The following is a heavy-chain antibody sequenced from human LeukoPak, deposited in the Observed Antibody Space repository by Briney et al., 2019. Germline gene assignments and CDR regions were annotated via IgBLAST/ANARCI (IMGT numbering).Heavy chain of an antibody. Sequence: PSETLSLTCTVSGGSISSYYWIWIRQPAGKGLEWIGRIYTSESTNYNPSLKSRVTMSVDTSMNQFSLKLSSVTAADTAVYYCARDRYYYGSGSYYHPFDYWGQGTLVTVSS. CDR2: IYTSEST. D-gene: IGHD3-10*01. V-gene: IGHV4-4*07. CDR3: ARDRYYYGSGSYYHPFDY. J-gene: IGHJ4*02. CDR1: GGSISSYY.